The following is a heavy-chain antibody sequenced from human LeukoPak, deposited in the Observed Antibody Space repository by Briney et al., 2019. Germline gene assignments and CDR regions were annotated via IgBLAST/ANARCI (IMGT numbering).Heavy chain of an antibody. CDR3: AKSRRAYSSSAD. V-gene: IGHV3-23*01. CDR1: GGSISSGGYY. CDR2: ISGSGGST. J-gene: IGHJ4*02. D-gene: IGHD6-6*01. Sequence: PSETLSLTCTVSGGSISSGGYYWSWVRQAPGKGLEWVSAISGSGGSTYYADSVKGRFTISRDNSKNTLYLQMNSLRAEDTAVYYCAKSRRAYSSSADWGQGTLVTVSS.